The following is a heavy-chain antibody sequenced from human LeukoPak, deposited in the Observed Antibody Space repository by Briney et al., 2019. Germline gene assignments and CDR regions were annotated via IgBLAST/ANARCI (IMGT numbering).Heavy chain of an antibody. CDR2: INHRGST. CDR3: ARAVTTPI. V-gene: IGHV4-34*01. D-gene: IGHD4-11*01. Sequence: KPSETLSLTCAVYGGSFSGYYWSWIRQPPGKGLEWIGEINHRGSTNYNPSLKSRVTISVDTSKNQFSLKLSSVTAADTAVYYCARAVTTPIWGQGTLVTVSS. J-gene: IGHJ4*02. CDR1: GGSFSGYY.